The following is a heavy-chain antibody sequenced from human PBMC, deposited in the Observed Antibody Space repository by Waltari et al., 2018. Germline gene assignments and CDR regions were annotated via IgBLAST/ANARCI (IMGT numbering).Heavy chain of an antibody. V-gene: IGHV3-33*01. D-gene: IGHD2-15*01. J-gene: IGHJ5*02. CDR2: IWYDGSNK. CDR1: GFTFRSYG. CDR3: ARDLYCSGGSCYSGWFDP. Sequence: QVQLVESGGGVVQPGRSLRLSCAASGFTFRSYGMHWVRQAPGKGLEWVAVIWYDGSNKYYADSVKGRFTISRDNSKNTLYLQMNSLRAEDTAVYYCARDLYCSGGSCYSGWFDPWGQGTLVTVSS.